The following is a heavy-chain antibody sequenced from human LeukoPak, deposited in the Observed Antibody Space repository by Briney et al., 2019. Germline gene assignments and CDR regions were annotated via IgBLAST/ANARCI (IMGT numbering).Heavy chain of an antibody. CDR2: ISGSGDNT. J-gene: IGHJ4*02. CDR1: GFTFDEYA. D-gene: IGHD3-22*01. CDR3: AKGSYYDSSGSFYFDY. Sequence: GRSLRLSCAASGFTFDEYAMHWVRQAPGKGLEWVSGISGSGDNTYYADSVKGRFTISRDNSKNTLYVQVNSLGTEDTAAYYCAKGSYYDSSGSFYFDYWGQGTLVTVSS. V-gene: IGHV3-23*01.